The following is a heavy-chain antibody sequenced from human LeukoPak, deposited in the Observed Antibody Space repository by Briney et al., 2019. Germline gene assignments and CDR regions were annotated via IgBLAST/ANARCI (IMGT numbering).Heavy chain of an antibody. CDR3: ARGRWLDY. CDR1: GGSISSSSYY. CDR2: IYYSGST. V-gene: IGHV4-39*07. J-gene: IGHJ4*02. D-gene: IGHD2-15*01. Sequence: SETLSLTCTVSGGSISSSSYYWGWIRQPPGKGLEWIGSIYYSGSTYYNPSLKSRVTISVDTSKNQFSLKLSSVTAADTAVYYCARGRWLDYWGQGTLVTVSS.